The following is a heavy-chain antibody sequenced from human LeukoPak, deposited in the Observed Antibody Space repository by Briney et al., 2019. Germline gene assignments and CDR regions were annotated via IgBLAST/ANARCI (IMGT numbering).Heavy chain of an antibody. J-gene: IGHJ4*02. Sequence: SSETLSLTCTVSGGSISSYYWSWIRQPARKGLEWIGRIYTSGSTNYNPSLKSRVTISVDTSKNQFSLKLSSVTAADTAVYYCARHSAGIAVAGMNYWGQGTLVTVPS. D-gene: IGHD6-19*01. CDR1: GGSISSYY. CDR3: ARHSAGIAVAGMNY. CDR2: IYTSGST. V-gene: IGHV4-4*07.